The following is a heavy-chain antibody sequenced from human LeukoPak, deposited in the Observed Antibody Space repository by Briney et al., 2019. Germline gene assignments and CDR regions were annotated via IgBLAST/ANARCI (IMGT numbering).Heavy chain of an antibody. V-gene: IGHV3-9*01. J-gene: IGHJ4*02. CDR3: AKDMRYSSSWYDFDY. CDR1: GFTFDDYA. D-gene: IGHD6-13*01. CDR2: ISWNSGSI. Sequence: GGSLRLSCAASGFTFDDYAMHGVRQAPGKGLEWVSRISWNSGSIGYADSVKGRFTISRDNAKNSLYLQMNSLRAEDTALYYCAKDMRYSSSWYDFDYWGQGTLVTVSS.